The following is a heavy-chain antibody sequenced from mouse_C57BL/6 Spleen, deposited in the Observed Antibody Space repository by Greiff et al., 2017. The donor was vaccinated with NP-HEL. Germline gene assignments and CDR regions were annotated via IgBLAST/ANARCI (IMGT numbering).Heavy chain of an antibody. J-gene: IGHJ4*01. CDR3: ARERVYYGRGDYYAMDY. CDR2: IHPNSGST. CDR1: GYTFTSYW. Sequence: QVQLQQPGAELVKPGASVKLSCKASGYTFTSYWMHWVKQRPGQGLEWIGMIHPNSGSTNYNEKFKSKATLTVDKSSSTAYMQLSSLTSEDSAVYYCARERVYYGRGDYYAMDYWGQGTSVTVSS. V-gene: IGHV1-64*01. D-gene: IGHD1-1*01.